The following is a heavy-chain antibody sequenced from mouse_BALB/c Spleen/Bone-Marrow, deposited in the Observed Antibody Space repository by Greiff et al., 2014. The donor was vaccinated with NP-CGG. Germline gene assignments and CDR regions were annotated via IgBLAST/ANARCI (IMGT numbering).Heavy chain of an antibody. CDR3: ARRLTGTSAMDY. CDR2: INPGSGGT. CDR1: GYAFTNYL. Sequence: VKLQESGAELVRPGTSVKVSCKASGYAFTNYLIEWVKQRPGQGLEWIGVINPGSGGTNYSEKFKGKATLTADKSSSTAYMQLSSLTSDDSAVYFCARRLTGTSAMDYWGQGTSVTVSS. D-gene: IGHD4-1*01. J-gene: IGHJ4*01. V-gene: IGHV1-54*01.